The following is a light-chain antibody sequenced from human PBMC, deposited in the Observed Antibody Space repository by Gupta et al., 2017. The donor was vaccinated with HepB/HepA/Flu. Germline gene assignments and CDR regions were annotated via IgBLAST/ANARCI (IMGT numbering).Light chain of an antibody. V-gene: IGKV3-15*01. CDR1: QSVGSN. CDR2: GAS. CDR3: QQYNNWPPES. Sequence: ETVVTQSPAILSVSPGQRATLSCRASQSVGSNLAWYQQKPGQAPRLLIYGASTRATDIPARFSGSGYEKEFTLTISSRRSEDSAIYYCQQYNNWPPESFGQGTKVEIK. J-gene: IGKJ1*01.